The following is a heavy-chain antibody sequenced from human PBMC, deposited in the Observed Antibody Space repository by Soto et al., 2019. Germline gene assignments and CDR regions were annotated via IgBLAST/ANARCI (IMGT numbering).Heavy chain of an antibody. CDR2: INHSGST. Sequence: PSETLSLTCAVYGGSFSGYYWSWIRQPPGKGLEWIGEINHSGSTNYNPSLKSRVTISVDTSKNQFSLKLSSVTAADTAVYYCARGVVDTAMPGKFYYYGMDVWGQGTTVTVSS. V-gene: IGHV4-34*01. J-gene: IGHJ6*02. D-gene: IGHD5-18*01. CDR3: ARGVVDTAMPGKFYYYGMDV. CDR1: GGSFSGYY.